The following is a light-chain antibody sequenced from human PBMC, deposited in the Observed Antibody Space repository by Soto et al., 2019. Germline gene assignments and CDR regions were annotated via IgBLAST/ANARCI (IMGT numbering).Light chain of an antibody. CDR3: KQRYNWLT. CDR1: QSVSNY. J-gene: IGKJ4*01. V-gene: IGKV3-11*01. CDR2: DAS. Sequence: IVLTQSPVTLSLSPGQRATLSCRASQSVSNYLAWYQQRPGQVPRLLIYDASNRATGIPARFSGSGSGTDFTLTISRLEPEDSAVYYCKQRYNWLTVGGGTKV.